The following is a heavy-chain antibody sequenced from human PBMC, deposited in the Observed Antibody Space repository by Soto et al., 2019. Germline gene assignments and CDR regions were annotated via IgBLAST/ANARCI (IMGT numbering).Heavy chain of an antibody. D-gene: IGHD3-22*01. Sequence: PGESLKISCRTSGYRFTSYWIAWVRQMPGKGLEWMGIIFPSDSDTRYSPSFQGQVTISADRSTSTVFLQWTSLKASDTAVYFCARKDKSGYFNWFDPWGQGTLVTVSS. CDR1: GYRFTSYW. CDR3: ARKDKSGYFNWFDP. CDR2: IFPSDSDT. V-gene: IGHV5-51*01. J-gene: IGHJ5*02.